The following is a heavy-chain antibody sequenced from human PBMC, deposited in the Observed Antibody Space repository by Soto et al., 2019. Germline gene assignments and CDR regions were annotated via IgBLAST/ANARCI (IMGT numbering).Heavy chain of an antibody. CDR2: INSDESST. CDR1: GFTFSSYW. Sequence: EVPLVESGGGIVQPGGSLRLSCAASGFTFSSYWMHWVRQAPGKGLVWVSRINSDESSTSYADSVEGRFTISRDNAKNTLSLQMNSLRADDTAVYYCASTITMVRGHGMDVWGQGTTVTVSS. J-gene: IGHJ6*02. D-gene: IGHD3-10*01. V-gene: IGHV3-74*01. CDR3: ASTITMVRGHGMDV.